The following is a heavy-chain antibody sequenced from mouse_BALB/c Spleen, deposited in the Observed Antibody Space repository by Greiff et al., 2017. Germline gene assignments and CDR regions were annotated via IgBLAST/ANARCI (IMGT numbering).Heavy chain of an antibody. D-gene: IGHD1-1*02. J-gene: IGHJ3*01. Sequence: QVQLQQSGPQLVRPGASVKISCKASGYSFTSYWMHWVKQRPGQGLEWIGMIDPSDSETRLNQKFKDKATLTVDKSSSTAYMQLSSPTSEDSAVYYCARQGSYYEAWFADWGQGTLVTVAA. CDR2: IDPSDSET. CDR3: ARQGSYYEAWFAD. CDR1: GYSFTSYW. V-gene: IGHV1S127*01.